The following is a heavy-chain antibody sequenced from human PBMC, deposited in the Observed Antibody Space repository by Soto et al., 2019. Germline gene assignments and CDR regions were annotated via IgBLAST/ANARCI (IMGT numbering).Heavy chain of an antibody. D-gene: IGHD6-19*01. Sequence: ASVKVSCKASGYTFTSCDINWVRQATGQGLEWMGWMNPNSGNTGYAQKFQGRVTMTRNTSISTAYMELSSLRSEDTAVYYCARGIYSSGWYPHGCWGQGTLVTVSS. CDR1: GYTFTSCD. J-gene: IGHJ4*02. CDR3: ARGIYSSGWYPHGC. CDR2: MNPNSGNT. V-gene: IGHV1-8*01.